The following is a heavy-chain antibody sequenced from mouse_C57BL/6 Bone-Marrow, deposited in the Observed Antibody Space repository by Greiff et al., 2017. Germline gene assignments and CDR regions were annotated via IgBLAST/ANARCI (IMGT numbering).Heavy chain of an antibody. J-gene: IGHJ1*03. D-gene: IGHD1-1*01. V-gene: IGHV1-63*01. CDR1: GYTFTNYW. Sequence: QVHVKQSGAELVRPGTSVKMSCKASGYTFTNYWIGWAKQRPGHGLEWIGDIYPGGGYTNYNEKFKGKATLTADKSSSTAYMQFSSLTSEDSAIYYCAREDYGSSNWYFDVWGTGTTVTVSS. CDR2: IYPGGGYT. CDR3: AREDYGSSNWYFDV.